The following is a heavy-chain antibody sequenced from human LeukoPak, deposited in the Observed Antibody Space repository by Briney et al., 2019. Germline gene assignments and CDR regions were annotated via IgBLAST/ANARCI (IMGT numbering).Heavy chain of an antibody. V-gene: IGHV3-23*01. D-gene: IGHD5-18*01. J-gene: IGHJ4*02. CDR1: GFTISSDA. CDR3: AKRRSRNTGPFDY. CDR2: ISGSNT. Sequence: GGSLRLSCAASGFTISSDALTWVRLAPGKGLECVSGISGSNTYYAESVKGRFTISRDDSNNLLYLQMNSLRAEDTAVYYCAKRRSRNTGPFDYWGQGTLVTVSP.